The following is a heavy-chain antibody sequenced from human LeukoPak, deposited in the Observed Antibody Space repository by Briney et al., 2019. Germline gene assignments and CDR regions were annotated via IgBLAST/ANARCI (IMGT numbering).Heavy chain of an antibody. D-gene: IGHD2-2*02. V-gene: IGHV1-2*02. J-gene: IGHJ3*02. Sequence: VASVKVSCKASGYTFTGDYMHWVRQAPGQGLEWMGWINPNSGGTNYAQKFQGRVTMTRDTSISTAYMELSRLRSDDTAVYYCASDWGLSQLEYCSNTNCYMSAFDIWGQGTMVTVSS. CDR1: GYTFTGDY. CDR3: ASDWGLSQLEYCSNTNCYMSAFDI. CDR2: INPNSGGT.